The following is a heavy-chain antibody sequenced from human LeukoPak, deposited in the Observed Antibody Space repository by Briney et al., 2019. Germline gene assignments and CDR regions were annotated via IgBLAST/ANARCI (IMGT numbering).Heavy chain of an antibody. CDR2: IYPGDSDT. CDR3: SSGRSPTYFDY. D-gene: IGHD6-13*01. V-gene: IGHV5-51*01. Sequence: GESLEISCKGSGSSFTSYWIGGVRQMRGKGLEWMGIIYPGDSDTSYSPSFQGQVTISADKSISTAYLQWSSLKASDTAMYDCSSGRSPTYFDYWGQGTLVSVSS. J-gene: IGHJ4*02. CDR1: GSSFTSYW.